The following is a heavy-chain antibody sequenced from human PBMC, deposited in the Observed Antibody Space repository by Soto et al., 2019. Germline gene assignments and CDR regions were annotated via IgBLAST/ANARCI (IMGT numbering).Heavy chain of an antibody. Sequence: GASVKVSCKASGYNFINYGITWVRQAPGQGLEWMGWIRVHNGNTNYAQKLQGRVTVTTDTSTSTAYMELRSLRSDDTAVYYCVRDLDGSGSYYTDYWGPGTLGTVSS. V-gene: IGHV1-18*01. D-gene: IGHD3-10*01. CDR1: GYNFINYG. CDR2: IRVHNGNT. CDR3: VRDLDGSGSYYTDY. J-gene: IGHJ4*02.